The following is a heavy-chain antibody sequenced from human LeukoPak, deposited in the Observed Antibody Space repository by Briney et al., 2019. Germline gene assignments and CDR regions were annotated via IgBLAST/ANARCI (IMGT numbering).Heavy chain of an antibody. CDR2: INSDGSWT. Sequence: GGSLRLSCAASGNYWMHWVRQVPGKGLVWVSHINSDGSWTSYADSVKGRFTISKDNAKNTVYLQMNSLRAEDTAVYYCVSFYETYWGRGTLVTVS. CDR1: GNYW. J-gene: IGHJ4*02. V-gene: IGHV3-74*01. CDR3: VSFYETY. D-gene: IGHD2/OR15-2a*01.